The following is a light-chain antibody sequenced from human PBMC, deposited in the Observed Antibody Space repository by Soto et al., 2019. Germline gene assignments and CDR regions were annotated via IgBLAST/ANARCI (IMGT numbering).Light chain of an antibody. V-gene: IGKV3-20*01. Sequence: EIVLTQSPGTLSLSPGESATLSCRASQSVNKFLAGYQQKPGQAPRLLVYGASVRVTGTPDRFSGSGSGTDFTLTISRLEPEDFAVYYCQQYGSSLPFGGGTKVEMK. CDR3: QQYGSSLP. J-gene: IGKJ4*01. CDR1: QSVNKF. CDR2: GAS.